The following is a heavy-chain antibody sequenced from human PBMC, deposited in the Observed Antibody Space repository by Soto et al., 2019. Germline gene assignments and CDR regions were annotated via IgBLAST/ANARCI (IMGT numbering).Heavy chain of an antibody. Sequence: NPSETLSLTCAVYGGSFSGYYWSWIRQPPGKGLEWIGEINHSGSTNYNPSLKSRVTISVDTSKNQFSLKLSSVTAADTAVYYCAAEEGGYSGYDRRYYYYGMDVWGQGTTGTVSS. CDR2: INHSGST. J-gene: IGHJ6*02. V-gene: IGHV4-34*01. CDR3: AAEEGGYSGYDRRYYYYGMDV. CDR1: GGSFSGYY. D-gene: IGHD5-12*01.